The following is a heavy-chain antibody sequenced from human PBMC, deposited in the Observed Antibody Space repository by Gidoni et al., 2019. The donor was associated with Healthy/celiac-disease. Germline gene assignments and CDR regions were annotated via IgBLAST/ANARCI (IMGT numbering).Heavy chain of an antibody. D-gene: IGHD3-9*01. Sequence: EVQLVESGGGLVQPGGSLRLSCAASGFTFRSYSMNWVRQAPGKGLEWVSYISSSSSTIYYADSVKGRFTISRDNAKNSLYLQMNSLRDEDTAVYYCARDHHPYFDWLSTNYYFDYWGQGTLVTVSS. J-gene: IGHJ4*02. V-gene: IGHV3-48*02. CDR1: GFTFRSYS. CDR2: ISSSSSTI. CDR3: ARDHHPYFDWLSTNYYFDY.